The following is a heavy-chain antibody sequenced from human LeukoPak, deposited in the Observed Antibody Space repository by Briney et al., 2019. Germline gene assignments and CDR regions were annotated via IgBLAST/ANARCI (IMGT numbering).Heavy chain of an antibody. CDR2: IYHSGST. Sequence: PSETLSLTCAVSGGSISSGGYSWSWIRQPPGKGLEWIGYIYHSGSTNYNPSLKSRVTISVDTSKNQFSLKLSSVTAADTAVYYCARKRWLHWDYWGQGTLVTVSS. J-gene: IGHJ4*02. CDR3: ARKRWLHWDY. V-gene: IGHV4-30-2*01. CDR1: GGSISSGGYS. D-gene: IGHD5-24*01.